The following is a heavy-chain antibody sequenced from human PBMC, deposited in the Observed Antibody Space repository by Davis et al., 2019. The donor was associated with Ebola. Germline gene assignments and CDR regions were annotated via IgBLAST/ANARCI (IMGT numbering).Heavy chain of an antibody. J-gene: IGHJ6*03. CDR1: GGTFSSFA. Sequence: SVKVSCKASGGTFSSFAISWVRQAPGQGLEWVGGIIPTFGTTKYAQKFQGRVTITADASTSTAYLEVSSLRSEDTAVYYCARYSNYYYYYYMDVWGKGTTVTVSS. CDR2: IIPTFGTT. D-gene: IGHD1-26*01. CDR3: ARYSNYYYYYYMDV. V-gene: IGHV1-69*13.